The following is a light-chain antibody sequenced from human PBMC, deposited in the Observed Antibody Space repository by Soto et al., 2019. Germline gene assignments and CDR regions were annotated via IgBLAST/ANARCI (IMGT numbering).Light chain of an antibody. J-gene: IGKJ1*01. V-gene: IGKV3-20*01. CDR1: QSVSSSY. CDR2: GAS. Sequence: EIVLTQSPCTLSLSPGERATLSCRASQSVSSSYLALYQQKPGQAPRLLIYGASSRATGIPDRFSGSGSGTDFTLTISRLEPEDFAVYYCQQYGSSPWTFGQGTKVDIK. CDR3: QQYGSSPWT.